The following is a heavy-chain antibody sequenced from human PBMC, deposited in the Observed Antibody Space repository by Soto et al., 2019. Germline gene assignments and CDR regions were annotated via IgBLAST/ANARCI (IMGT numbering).Heavy chain of an antibody. Sequence: ASVKVSCKASGYTFTSYYIHWVRQAPGQGLEWVAMINPGGGRTKNAQMLQGGVTMTRDTSITTAYMELSRLRSGDTAVYYCAREPATAKPEGVDFWGQGTLVTVSS. CDR3: AREPATAKPEGVDF. D-gene: IGHD1-1*01. CDR2: INPGGGRT. CDR1: GYTFTSYY. V-gene: IGHV1-2*02. J-gene: IGHJ4*02.